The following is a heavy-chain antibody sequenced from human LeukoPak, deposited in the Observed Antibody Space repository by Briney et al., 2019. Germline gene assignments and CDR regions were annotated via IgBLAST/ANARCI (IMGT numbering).Heavy chain of an antibody. CDR1: GGSISSHY. V-gene: IGHV4-59*11. J-gene: IGHJ6*03. CDR3: ARAGSSWPLYYYYYMDV. CDR2: VSDSGST. Sequence: SETLSLTCTVSGGSISSHYWSWIRQPPGKGLEWIGYVSDSGSTNYNPSLKSRVTVSVDTSKDQFSLKLTSVTAADTAVYYCARAGSSWPLYYYYYMDVWGKGTTVTVSS. D-gene: IGHD6-13*01.